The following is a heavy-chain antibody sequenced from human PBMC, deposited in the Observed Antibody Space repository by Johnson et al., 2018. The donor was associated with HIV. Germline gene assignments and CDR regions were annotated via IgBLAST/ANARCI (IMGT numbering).Heavy chain of an antibody. V-gene: IGHV3-33*06. CDR1: GFTFSSYG. J-gene: IGHJ3*01. CDR2: IWYDGSDK. CDR3: AKDLGAAELTPDVFDL. Sequence: QMLLVESGGGVVQPGRSLRLSCAASGFTFSSYGMHWVRQAPGKGLEWVAVIWYDGSDKYYADSVKGRFTISRDNSKNTLYLQMNSLRIDDTGVYYCAKDLGAAELTPDVFDLWGQGTMVTVSS. D-gene: IGHD1-7*01.